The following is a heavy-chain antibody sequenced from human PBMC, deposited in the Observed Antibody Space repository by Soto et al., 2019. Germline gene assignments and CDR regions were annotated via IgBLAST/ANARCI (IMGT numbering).Heavy chain of an antibody. J-gene: IGHJ4*01. CDR3: AQGLGELSPESFDY. Sequence: QVQLVESGGGVVQPGRSLRLSCAASGFTFSYYAMHWVRQAPGKGLEWVAVISYDGSDKYYADSVKGRFTISRDNSKNSLNLQMNSRRADDTAVYYCAQGLGELSPESFDYWGHGTLITVSS. D-gene: IGHD3-16*02. CDR2: ISYDGSDK. CDR1: GFTFSYYA. V-gene: IGHV3-30*18.